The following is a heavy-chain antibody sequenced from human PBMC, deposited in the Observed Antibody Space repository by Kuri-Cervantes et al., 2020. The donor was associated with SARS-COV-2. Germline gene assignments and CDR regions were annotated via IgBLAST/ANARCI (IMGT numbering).Heavy chain of an antibody. Sequence: GSLRLSCAVCGGSFSAYYCNWIRQPPGKGLEWIGDINHSGGTKYNPSLKSRVTISVDTSKNQFSLKLSSVTAADTAVYYCASQVDTAMAFDYWGQGTLVTVSS. CDR3: ASQVDTAMAFDY. CDR1: GGSFSAYY. J-gene: IGHJ4*02. D-gene: IGHD5-18*01. V-gene: IGHV4-34*01. CDR2: INHSGGT.